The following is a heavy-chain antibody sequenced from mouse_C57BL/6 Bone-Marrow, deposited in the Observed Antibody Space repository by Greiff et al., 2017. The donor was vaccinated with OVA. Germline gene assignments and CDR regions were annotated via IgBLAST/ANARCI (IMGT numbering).Heavy chain of an antibody. V-gene: IGHV1-81*01. CDR2: IYPRSGNT. D-gene: IGHD2-5*01. CDR3: ARSPAYYSNYGFAY. J-gene: IGHJ3*01. CDR1: GYTFTSYG. Sequence: VKLMESGAELARPGASVKLSCKASGYTFTSYGISWVKQRTGQGLEWIGEIYPRSGNTYYNEKFKGKATLTADKSSSTAYMELRSLTSEDSAVYFCARSPAYYSNYGFAYWGQGTLVTVSA.